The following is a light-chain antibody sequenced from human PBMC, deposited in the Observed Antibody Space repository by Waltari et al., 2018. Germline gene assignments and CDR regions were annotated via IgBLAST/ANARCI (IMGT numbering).Light chain of an antibody. J-gene: IGKJ2*01. CDR2: WES. Sequence: DIVMTQSPDSLAVSLGERATINCKSSQSVLYSPNNMNYLAWYQQKPGQPPKLLIYWESTRESGVPDRFSGSGSGTDFTLTISSLQAEDVAVYYCQQYYSIPYTFGQGTKLEIK. V-gene: IGKV4-1*01. CDR3: QQYYSIPYT. CDR1: QSVLYSPNNMNY.